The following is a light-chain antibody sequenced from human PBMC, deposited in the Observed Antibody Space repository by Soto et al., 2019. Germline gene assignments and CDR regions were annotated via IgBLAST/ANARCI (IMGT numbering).Light chain of an antibody. V-gene: IGKV3-11*01. Sequence: EIVLTQSPATLSLSPGERATLSCRASQSVSSYLAWYQQKPGQAPRLLIYDASNRATGIPARFSGSGSGTDFTLTIGRLDPEDFAVYYCQQRSDWPITFGQGTRLDIK. CDR1: QSVSSY. CDR3: QQRSDWPIT. J-gene: IGKJ5*01. CDR2: DAS.